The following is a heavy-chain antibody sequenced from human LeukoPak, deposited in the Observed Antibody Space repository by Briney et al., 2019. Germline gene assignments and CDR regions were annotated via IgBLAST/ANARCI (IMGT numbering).Heavy chain of an antibody. D-gene: IGHD2-8*01. CDR3: AREGPLSDYCTNGVCSKAFDY. CDR2: IWYDGSNK. Sequence: GGSLRLSCAASGFTFSSYAMSWVRQAPGKGLEWVAVIWYDGSNKYYADSVKGRFTISRDNSKNTLYLQMNSLRAEDTAVYYCAREGPLSDYCTNGVCSKAFDYWGQGTLVTVSS. CDR1: GFTFSSYA. J-gene: IGHJ4*02. V-gene: IGHV3-33*08.